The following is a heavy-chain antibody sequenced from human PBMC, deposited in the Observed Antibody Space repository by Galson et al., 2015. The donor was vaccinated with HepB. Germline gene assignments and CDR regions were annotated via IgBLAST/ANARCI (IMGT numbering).Heavy chain of an antibody. CDR3: TTDRNWANWFDP. CDR2: IRGKADGGTT. D-gene: IGHD3-16*01. J-gene: IGHJ5*02. CDR1: GLTFTNAW. V-gene: IGHV3-15*01. Sequence: SLRLSCAASGLTFTNAWMSWVRQAPGKGLEWVARIRGKADGGTTDYAAPVKGRFIISQDVSKNTLFLQMNSLKTEDTGVYYCTTDRNWANWFDPWGQGTLVTVSS.